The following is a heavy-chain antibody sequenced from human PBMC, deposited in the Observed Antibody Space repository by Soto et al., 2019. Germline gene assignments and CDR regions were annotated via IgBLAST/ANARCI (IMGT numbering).Heavy chain of an antibody. CDR1: GFIFSSYC. Sequence: EVQLVESGGGLVQPGGSLRLSCAATGFIFSSYCMSWVRQAPGKGLEWVANIKPDCSEKYYVDSAKGRFTISRDNAKNSLHLQMNSLRAEDTAVHYCARGFNSALDIWGQGKMVTVSS. V-gene: IGHV3-7*01. CDR2: IKPDCSEK. CDR3: ARGFNSALDI. J-gene: IGHJ3*02.